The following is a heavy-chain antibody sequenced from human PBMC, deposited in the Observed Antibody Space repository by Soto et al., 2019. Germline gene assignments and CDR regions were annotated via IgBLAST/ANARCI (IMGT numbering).Heavy chain of an antibody. D-gene: IGHD5-18*01. V-gene: IGHV3-30*18. J-gene: IGHJ4*02. CDR3: AKVLGTHSYGSNIGQ. Sequence: GGSLRLSCTVSGFTFSSYGMHWVRQAPGKGLEWVAVISYSGINQYYVDSVKGRFTISRDNSKSTLYLQMNSLRTEDTAVYYCAKVLGTHSYGSNIGQWGQGTQVTV. CDR1: GFTFSSYG. CDR2: ISYSGINQ.